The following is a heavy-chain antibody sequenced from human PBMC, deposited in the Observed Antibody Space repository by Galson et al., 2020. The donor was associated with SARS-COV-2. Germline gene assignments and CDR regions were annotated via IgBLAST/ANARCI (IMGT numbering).Heavy chain of an antibody. CDR2: IIWNSNHI. D-gene: IGHD6-19*01. Sequence: GGSLRLSCVASGFTFDEYAVHWVRQAPGKGLEWVSGIIWNSNHIGYADSVKGRFTISRDDAKKSLYLQMNNLRTEDTAFYYCAKDILPHQAWLVLGAFDLWGQGTMVTVSS. CDR1: GFTFDEYA. J-gene: IGHJ3*01. CDR3: AKDILPHQAWLVLGAFDL. V-gene: IGHV3-9*01.